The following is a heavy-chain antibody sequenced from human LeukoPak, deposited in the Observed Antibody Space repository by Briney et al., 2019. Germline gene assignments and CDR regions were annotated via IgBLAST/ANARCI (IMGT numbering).Heavy chain of an antibody. CDR2: ISGIGGST. D-gene: IGHD2-2*01. CDR3: ATAICSSTSCYEGYYYYYYGMDV. J-gene: IGHJ6*02. V-gene: IGHV3-23*01. Sequence: GGSLRLSCAASGFTFSSYAMSWVRQAPGKGLEWVSAISGIGGSTYYADSVKGRFTISRDNSKNTLYLQMNSLRAEDTAVYYCATAICSSTSCYEGYYYYYYGMDVWGQGTTVTVSS. CDR1: GFTFSSYA.